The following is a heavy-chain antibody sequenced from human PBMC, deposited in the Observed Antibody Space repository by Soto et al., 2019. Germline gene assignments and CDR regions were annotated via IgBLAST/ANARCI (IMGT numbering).Heavy chain of an antibody. Sequence: QVQLQESGPGLVKPSGTLSLTCAVSGGSISSSNWWSWVRQPPGKGLEGIGEIYHSGSTNYNPALKSRVTISVDKSKNQFSLKLSSVTAADTAVYYCARIRYSSSWTAYYYYGMDVWGQGTTVTVSS. D-gene: IGHD6-13*01. J-gene: IGHJ6*02. V-gene: IGHV4-4*02. CDR2: IYHSGST. CDR1: GGSISSSNW. CDR3: ARIRYSSSWTAYYYYGMDV.